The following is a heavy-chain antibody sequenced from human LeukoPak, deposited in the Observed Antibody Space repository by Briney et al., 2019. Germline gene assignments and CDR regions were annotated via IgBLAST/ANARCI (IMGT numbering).Heavy chain of an antibody. J-gene: IGHJ4*02. CDR1: GGTFSSYA. V-gene: IGHV1-69*05. Sequence: GSSVKVSCKASGGTFSSYAISWVRQAPGQGLEWMGGIIPIFGTANYAQKFQGRVTITTDESTSTAYMELSRLRSEDTAVYYCARNQQAYCGGDCYQYYFDYWGQGTLVTVSS. CDR3: ARNQQAYCGGDCYQYYFDY. CDR2: IIPIFGTA. D-gene: IGHD2-21*01.